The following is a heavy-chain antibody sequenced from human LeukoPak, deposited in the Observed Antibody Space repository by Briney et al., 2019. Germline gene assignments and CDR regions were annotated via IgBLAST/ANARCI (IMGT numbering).Heavy chain of an antibody. CDR2: IKQDGSEK. J-gene: IGHJ4*02. Sequence: GGPLRLSCAASGFTFSSYWMSWVRQAPGKGLEWVANIKQDGSEKYYVDPVKGRFTISRDNAKNSLYLQMNSLRAEDTAVYYCAREGLTNSDFDYWGQGTLVTVSS. D-gene: IGHD2-2*01. CDR1: GFTFSSYW. CDR3: AREGLTNSDFDY. V-gene: IGHV3-7*01.